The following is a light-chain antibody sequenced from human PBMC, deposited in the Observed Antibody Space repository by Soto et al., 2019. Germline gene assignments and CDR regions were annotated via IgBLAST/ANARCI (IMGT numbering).Light chain of an antibody. V-gene: IGKV1-39*01. CDR3: QQSYSVPWT. Sequence: DIQMTQSPSSLSASVGDRITITCRASQSISSYLNWYQHRPGKAPSVLIYGASNLQSGVPSRFSGSGFGTDFTLTISSLQPEDFAIYYCQQSYSVPWTFAQGTKVDIK. CDR2: GAS. J-gene: IGKJ1*01. CDR1: QSISSY.